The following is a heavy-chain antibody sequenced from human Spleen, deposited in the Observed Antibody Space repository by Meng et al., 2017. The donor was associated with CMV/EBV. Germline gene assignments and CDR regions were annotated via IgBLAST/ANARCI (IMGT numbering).Heavy chain of an antibody. CDR2: INHSGST. D-gene: IGHD6-13*01. V-gene: IGHV4-34*01. J-gene: IGHJ6*02. CDR1: GGSFSGYY. CDR3: ARGESSSWYGDYYYGMDV. Sequence: SETLSLTCAVYGGSFSGYYWSWIRQPPGKGLEWIGEINHSGSTNYNPSLKSRVTISVDTSKNQFSLKLSSVTAADTAVYYCARGESSSWYGDYYYGMDVWGQGTTVTVSS.